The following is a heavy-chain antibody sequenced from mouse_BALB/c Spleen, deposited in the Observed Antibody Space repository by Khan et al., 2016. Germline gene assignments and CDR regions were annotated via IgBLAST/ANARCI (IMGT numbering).Heavy chain of an antibody. Sequence: QIQLVQSGPELKKPGETVKISCKASGYTFTNSGMNWVKQAPGKGLKWVGWINTYTGEPTYADDFKGRFAFSLETSASTAYLQINNLKNEDMTQYFCARGAMVTTGWYFDVWGAGTTVTVSS. V-gene: IGHV9-1*02. CDR2: INTYTGEP. CDR3: ARGAMVTTGWYFDV. D-gene: IGHD2-2*01. J-gene: IGHJ1*01. CDR1: GYTFTNSG.